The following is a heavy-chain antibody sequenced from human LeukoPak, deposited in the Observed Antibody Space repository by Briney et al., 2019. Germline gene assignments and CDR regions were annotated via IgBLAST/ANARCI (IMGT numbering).Heavy chain of an antibody. CDR3: ARDRYSSDWRRGIFDY. CDR2: ITSSGSPI. V-gene: IGHV3-48*03. J-gene: IGHJ4*02. CDR1: GFTVSSNY. Sequence: GGSLRLSCAASGFTVSSNYMNWVRQAPGKGLEWVSYITSSGSPIYYADSVKGRFTISRDNAKNSLYLQMNSLRAEDTAVYYCARDRYSSDWRRGIFDYWGQGTLVTVSS. D-gene: IGHD6-19*01.